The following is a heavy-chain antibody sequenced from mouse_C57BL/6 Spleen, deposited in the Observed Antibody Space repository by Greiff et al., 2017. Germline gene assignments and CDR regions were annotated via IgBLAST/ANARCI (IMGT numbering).Heavy chain of an antibody. CDR2: IDPSDSYT. CDR3: ALYYGSSYAY. J-gene: IGHJ3*01. V-gene: IGHV1-69*01. Sequence: VQLQQPGAELVMPGASVKLSCKASGYTFTSYWMHWVKQRPGQGLEWIGEIDPSDSYTNYNQKFKGKSTLTVDKSSSTAYMQLSSLTAEDSAVYYCALYYGSSYAYWGQGTLVTVSA. D-gene: IGHD1-1*01. CDR1: GYTFTSYW.